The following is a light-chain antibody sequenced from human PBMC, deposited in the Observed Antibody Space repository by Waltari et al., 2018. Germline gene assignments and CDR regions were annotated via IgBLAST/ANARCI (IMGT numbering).Light chain of an antibody. J-gene: IGLJ3*02. CDR1: SSDGGGYNF. CDR2: EVS. Sequence: QSALTQPASVSGSPGQSITISCTGTSSDGGGYNFVSWYQQPPGKAPKLIISEVSNRPSGVSDRFYGSKSGTTASLTISGLQAEDEADYHCCSYTSSSTWVFGGGTELTVL. CDR3: CSYTSSSTWV. V-gene: IGLV2-14*01.